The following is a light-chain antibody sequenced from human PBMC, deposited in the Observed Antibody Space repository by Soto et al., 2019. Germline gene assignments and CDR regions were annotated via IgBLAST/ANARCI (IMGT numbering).Light chain of an antibody. Sequence: QSALTQPASVSGSPGQSITISCTGTSSDVGGYNYVSWYQQHPGKAPKLMIYDNYKRPSGIPDRFSGSKSGTSATLGITGLQTGDEADYYCAAWDTSLHALILGGGTKLTVL. CDR2: DNY. CDR3: AAWDTSLHALI. J-gene: IGLJ2*01. V-gene: IGLV2-14*01. CDR1: SSDVGGYNY.